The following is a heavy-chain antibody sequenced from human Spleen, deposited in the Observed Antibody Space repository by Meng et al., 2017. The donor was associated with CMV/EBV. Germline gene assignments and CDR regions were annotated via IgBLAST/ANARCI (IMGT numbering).Heavy chain of an antibody. J-gene: IGHJ4*02. CDR2: IYTSGST. CDR1: GGSISSGSYY. CDR3: ARSWAVVVKLDY. Sequence: QVQLQESGPGLVKPSQTLSLTCTVSGGSISSGSYYWSWIRQPAGKGLEWIGRIYTSGSTNYNPSLKSRVTISVDTSKNQFSLKLSSVTAADTAVYYCARSWAVVVKLDYWGQGTLVTVFS. V-gene: IGHV4-61*02. D-gene: IGHD3-22*01.